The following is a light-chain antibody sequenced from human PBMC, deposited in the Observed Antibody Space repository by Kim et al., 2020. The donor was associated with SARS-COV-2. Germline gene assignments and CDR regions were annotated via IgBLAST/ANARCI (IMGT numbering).Light chain of an antibody. CDR1: ERVGTN. CDR3: QQTYSSLTVT. V-gene: IGKV1-39*01. CDR2: SAS. Sequence: SVGDTVTIICRASERVGTNLNWYQQKPGKAPNLLIYSASYLQSGVPSRFSGGGSGTEFTLTISSLQPEDNATYFCQQTYSSLTVTFGQGTRLEMK. J-gene: IGKJ5*01.